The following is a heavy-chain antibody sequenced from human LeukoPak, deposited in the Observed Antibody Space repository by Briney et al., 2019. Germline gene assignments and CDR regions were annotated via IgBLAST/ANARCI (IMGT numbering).Heavy chain of an antibody. CDR2: LYSRGTT. Sequence: PGGSLRLSCAPSGLVVSANYMSWVRQAPGKGLEWGSILYSRGTTYYADSVKGRLNISRDDSKNAVFLHMNSLRVDDTAIYYCARVVVRDCTDRVCPDWFDAWGLGTRVTVSS. D-gene: IGHD2-8*01. CDR3: ARVVVRDCTDRVCPDWFDA. V-gene: IGHV3-53*01. CDR1: GLVVSANY. J-gene: IGHJ5*02.